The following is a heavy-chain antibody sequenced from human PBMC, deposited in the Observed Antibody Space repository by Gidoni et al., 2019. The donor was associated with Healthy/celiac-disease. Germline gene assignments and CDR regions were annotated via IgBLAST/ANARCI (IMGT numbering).Heavy chain of an antibody. Sequence: QVQLVQSGAEVKKPGASVKVSCKASGYTFTSYYMHWVRQAPGQGLEWMGIINHSGGSTSYAQKFQGRVTMTRDTSTSTVYMELSSLRSEDTAVYYCARDRGSSWVGNPQYYFDYWGQGTLVTVSS. V-gene: IGHV1-46*01. D-gene: IGHD6-13*01. CDR1: GYTFTSYY. CDR3: ARDRGSSWVGNPQYYFDY. J-gene: IGHJ4*02. CDR2: INHSGGST.